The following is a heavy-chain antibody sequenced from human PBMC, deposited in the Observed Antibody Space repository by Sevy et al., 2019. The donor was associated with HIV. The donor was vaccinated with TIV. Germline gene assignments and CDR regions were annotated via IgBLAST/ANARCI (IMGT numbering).Heavy chain of an antibody. CDR1: GYTFTNHG. J-gene: IGHJ4*02. V-gene: IGHV1-18*01. D-gene: IGHD3-22*01. CDR3: AREGTLVTMII. Sequence: ASVKVSCKASGYTFTNHGISWVRQAPGQGLEWMGWINPHNSNTKYAQKLQGRVTMTTDTSTNTAYMEVRSLRSDDTAVYYCAREGTLVTMIIWGQGTLVTVSS. CDR2: INPHNSNT.